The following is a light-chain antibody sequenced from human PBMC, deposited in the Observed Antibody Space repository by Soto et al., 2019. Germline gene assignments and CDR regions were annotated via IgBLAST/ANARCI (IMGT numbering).Light chain of an antibody. V-gene: IGKV1-6*01. J-gene: IGKJ1*01. CDR2: AAS. CDR1: QSISSW. CDR3: LQDYNYPKT. Sequence: DRDTITCRASQSISSWLAWYQQKPGRAPKVLIFAASSLQSGVPSRFSGSGSGTDFTLTISSLQPEDFATYYCLQDYNYPKTFGQGTKVDIK.